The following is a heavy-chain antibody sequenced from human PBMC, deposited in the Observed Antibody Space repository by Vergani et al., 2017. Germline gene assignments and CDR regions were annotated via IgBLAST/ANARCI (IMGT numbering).Heavy chain of an antibody. CDR1: GFTFSSNG. J-gene: IGHJ4*02. CDR2: ISVRGGST. V-gene: IGHV3-23*01. Sequence: EVQLMESGGGLVQPGGSLRLSCAASGFTFSSNGMSWVRQAPGKGLEWVSGISVRGGSTYHADSVKGRFTISRDNSKNTMYVQMNSLRAEDTAVYYCAKCGGQKQWLVIMVWGQGTLVTVSS. D-gene: IGHD6-19*01. CDR3: AKCGGQKQWLVIMV.